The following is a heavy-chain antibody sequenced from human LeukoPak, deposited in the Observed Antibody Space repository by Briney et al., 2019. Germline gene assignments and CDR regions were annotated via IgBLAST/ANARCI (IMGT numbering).Heavy chain of an antibody. D-gene: IGHD3-22*01. V-gene: IGHV3-21*01. CDR2: ISSSSSYI. CDR3: ARISSGYYGPDAFDI. J-gene: IGHJ3*02. Sequence: PGGSLRLSCAASGFTFNSYSMNWVRQAPGKGLEWVSSISSSSSYIYYADSVKGRFTISRDNARNSLYLQMNSLRAEDTAVYYCARISSGYYGPDAFDIWGQGTMVTVSS. CDR1: GFTFNSYS.